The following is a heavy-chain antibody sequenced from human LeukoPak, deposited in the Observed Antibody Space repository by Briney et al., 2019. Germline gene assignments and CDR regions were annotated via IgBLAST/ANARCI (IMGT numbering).Heavy chain of an antibody. D-gene: IGHD5-18*01. J-gene: IGHJ4*02. CDR1: VFTLSNHR. CDR2: INRDGSRT. V-gene: IGHV3-74*01. Sequence: GGCLRLSCAASVFTLSNHRMHWVRQTPGERRMWVSRINRDGSRTDYADSVKGRFTISRDHAKNTLYLQVNSLRAEDTAVYFCARGGSVTAMAHDYWGQGTLVTVSS. CDR3: ARGGSVTAMAHDY.